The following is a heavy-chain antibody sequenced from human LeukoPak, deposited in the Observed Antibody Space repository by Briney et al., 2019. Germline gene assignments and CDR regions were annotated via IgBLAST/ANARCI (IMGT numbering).Heavy chain of an antibody. CDR2: ISYDGSNK. V-gene: IGHV3-30-3*01. J-gene: IGHJ1*01. CDR3: ARDIAAAVPAEYFQH. Sequence: GGSLRLSCAASGFTFSDYYMSWVRQAPGKGLEWVAVISYDGSNKYYADSVKGRFTISRDNSKNTLYLQMNSLRAEDTAVYYCARDIAAAVPAEYFQHWGQGTLVTVSS. D-gene: IGHD6-13*01. CDR1: GFTFSDYY.